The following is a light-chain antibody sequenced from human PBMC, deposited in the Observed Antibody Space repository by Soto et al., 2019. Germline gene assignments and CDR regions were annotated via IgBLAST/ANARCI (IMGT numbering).Light chain of an antibody. J-gene: IGLJ1*01. CDR3: AAWDVSLNGHYA. Sequence: QSVLTQPPSASGTPGQRVTISGSGSSSNIGSSSVNWYQQFPGTAPKLLMYNDNQWPSGVPDRFSGSRSGTSASLAISGLQSEDEADYYCAAWDVSLNGHYAFGTGTKLTVL. CDR1: SSNIGSSS. V-gene: IGLV1-44*01. CDR2: NDN.